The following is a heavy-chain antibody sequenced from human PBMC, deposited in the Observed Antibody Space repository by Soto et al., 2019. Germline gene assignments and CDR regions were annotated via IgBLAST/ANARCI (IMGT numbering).Heavy chain of an antibody. J-gene: IGHJ4*02. CDR2: IYWDDDK. CDR3: AHRPFSGELSRGDSDFDY. D-gene: IGHD3-10*01. V-gene: IGHV2-5*02. Sequence: QITLKESGPTLVKPTQTLTLTCTFSGFSLSTSGVGVGWIRQPPGKALEWLALIYWDDDKRYSPSLKSRLTITKDTSKTQVVLTMTNMDPVDTATYYCAHRPFSGELSRGDSDFDYWGQGTLVTVSS. CDR1: GFSLSTSGVG.